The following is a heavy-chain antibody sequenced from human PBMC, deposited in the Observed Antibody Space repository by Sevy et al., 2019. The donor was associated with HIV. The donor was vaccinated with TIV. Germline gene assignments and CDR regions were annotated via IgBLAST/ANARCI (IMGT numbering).Heavy chain of an antibody. J-gene: IGHJ6*02. Sequence: GGSLRLSCAVSGFTVSSNYMTWVRQAPGKGLEWVSVIFSGGSTYYAASVKGRFTISRDNSRYTLSLQMNSLRAEDTAVYYCARGMILEGSWCGMDVWGQGTTVTVS. V-gene: IGHV3-53*01. CDR2: IFSGGST. CDR1: GFTVSSNY. D-gene: IGHD3-3*01. CDR3: ARGMILEGSWCGMDV.